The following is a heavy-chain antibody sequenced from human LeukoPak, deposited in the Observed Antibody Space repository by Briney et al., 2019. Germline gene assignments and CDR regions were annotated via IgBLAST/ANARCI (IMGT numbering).Heavy chain of an antibody. CDR1: GYSFNSHH. CDR3: ARDRTRAAGDFDY. CDR2: NFFHDGST. V-gene: IGHV1-46*02. D-gene: IGHD6-13*01. Sequence: GASVKVSCKTSGYSFNSHHVHWVRQAPGQGLEWMGINFFHDGSTSNTQKFQGRVTMTTDTSTSTAYMELRSLRSDDTAVYYCARDRTRAAGDFDYWGQGTLVTVSS. J-gene: IGHJ4*02.